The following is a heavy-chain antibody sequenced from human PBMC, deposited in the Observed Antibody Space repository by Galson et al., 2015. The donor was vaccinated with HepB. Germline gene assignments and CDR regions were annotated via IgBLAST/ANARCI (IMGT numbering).Heavy chain of an antibody. CDR1: GFTFSSYA. V-gene: IGHV3-30-3*01. D-gene: IGHD3-10*01. CDR2: ISYDGSNK. Sequence: SLRLSCAASGFTFSSYAMHWVRQAPGKGLEWVAVISYDGSNKYYADSVKGRFTISRDNSKNTLYLQMNSLRAEDTAVYYCAREGGTMVRGVLDVWGQGTTVTVSS. CDR3: AREGGTMVRGVLDV. J-gene: IGHJ6*02.